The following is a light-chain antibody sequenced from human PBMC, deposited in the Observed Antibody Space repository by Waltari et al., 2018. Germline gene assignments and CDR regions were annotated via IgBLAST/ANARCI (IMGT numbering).Light chain of an antibody. CDR2: DAS. CDR1: QSVRIN. Sequence: EIVLTQSPATLSLSPGQRATLSCRASQSVRINLGWYQQKLGQPPRLLIYDASHRATGIPARFSASGSGTDFTLTISGLEPEDFALYFCQQTSSWPLTFGGGTKVEFK. V-gene: IGKV3-11*01. CDR3: QQTSSWPLT. J-gene: IGKJ4*01.